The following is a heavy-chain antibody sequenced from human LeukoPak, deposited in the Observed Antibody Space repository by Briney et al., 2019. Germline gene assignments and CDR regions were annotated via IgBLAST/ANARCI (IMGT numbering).Heavy chain of an antibody. CDR2: INPSGGST. Sequence: GASVKVSCKASGYTFTSYYMHWVRQAPGQGLEWMGIINPSGGSTSYAQKFQGRVTMTRDMSTSTVYMELSSLRSEDTAVYYCASESGVYCGGDCYAFDYWGQGTLVAVSS. J-gene: IGHJ4*02. CDR3: ASESGVYCGGDCYAFDY. V-gene: IGHV1-46*01. D-gene: IGHD2-21*02. CDR1: GYTFTSYY.